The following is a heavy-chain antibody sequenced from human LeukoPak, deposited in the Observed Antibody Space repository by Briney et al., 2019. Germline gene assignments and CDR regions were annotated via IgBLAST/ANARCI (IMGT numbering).Heavy chain of an antibody. Sequence: EASVKVSCKASGYTLSNNDINWVRQATGQGLEWMGWMNPISGNTGFAQKFQGRVTITRITSISTAYMEMSSLRSDDTAVYYCVRGAKCSGADCDSTKEYVYYFDYWGQGTLVTVSS. J-gene: IGHJ4*02. CDR1: GYTLSNND. D-gene: IGHD6-25*01. CDR3: VRGAKCSGADCDSTKEYVYYFDY. CDR2: MNPISGNT. V-gene: IGHV1-8*03.